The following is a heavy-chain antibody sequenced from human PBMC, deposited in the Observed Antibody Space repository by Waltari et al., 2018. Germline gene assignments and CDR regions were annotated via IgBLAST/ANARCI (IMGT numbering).Heavy chain of an antibody. CDR2: INRYGSST. J-gene: IGHJ4*02. Sequence: EVQLVESGGGLVQPGGSLRLSCAASGFTSSSYWMHWVRQAPGKGRVWVSHINRYGSSTTYAHPLKGLFTIPRDNAKKKLYLQMNRLRAEDTAVYYCATDSRSSGWYNFDYWGQGTLVTVSS. V-gene: IGHV3-74*01. CDR1: GFTSSSYW. CDR3: ATDSRSSGWYNFDY. D-gene: IGHD6-19*01.